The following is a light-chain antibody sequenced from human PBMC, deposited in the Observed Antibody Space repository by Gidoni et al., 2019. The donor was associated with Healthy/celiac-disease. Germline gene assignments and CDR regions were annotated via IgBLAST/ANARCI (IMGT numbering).Light chain of an antibody. CDR2: QDS. Sequence: DKLGDKYACWYQQKPGQSPVLVIYQDSKRPSGIPERFSGSNSGNTATPTISGTQAMDEADYYCQAWDSSTYVVFGGGTKLTVL. CDR1: KLGDKY. V-gene: IGLV3-1*01. J-gene: IGLJ2*01. CDR3: QAWDSSTYVV.